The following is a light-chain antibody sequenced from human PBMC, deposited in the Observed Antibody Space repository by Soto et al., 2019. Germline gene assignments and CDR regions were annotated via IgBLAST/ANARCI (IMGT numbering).Light chain of an antibody. J-gene: IGKJ4*01. V-gene: IGKV3-20*01. CDR3: XXXXXXAXLP. CDR2: GSS. CDR1: QIPSNSF. Sequence: EIVLTQSPGTLSLSPGERATLSCRASQIPSNSFLAWYQHKTGQAPRLLIYGSSTRATGIPDRFSGSASGTDFTLTISRXXPXXXXXXXXXXXXXXAXLPFGGGTKVENK.